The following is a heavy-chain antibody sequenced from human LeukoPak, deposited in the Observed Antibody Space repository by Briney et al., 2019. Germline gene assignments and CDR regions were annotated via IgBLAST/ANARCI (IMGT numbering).Heavy chain of an antibody. CDR3: ARDFTGPFDY. J-gene: IGHJ4*02. Sequence: PSETLSLTCTVSGGSVSSSSYYCGWIRQPPGKGLEWIGTIYYSGSAYYNPSLKSRVTISVDTSKNQFSLKLSSVTAADTAVYYCARDFTGPFDYWGQGTLVTVSS. CDR1: GGSVSSSSYY. V-gene: IGHV4-39*07. CDR2: IYYSGSA. D-gene: IGHD3-9*01.